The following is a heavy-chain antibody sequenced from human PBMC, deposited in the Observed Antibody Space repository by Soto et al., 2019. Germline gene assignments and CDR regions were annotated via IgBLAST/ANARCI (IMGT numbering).Heavy chain of an antibody. V-gene: IGHV3-23*01. CDR1: GFTFSSYA. CDR2: ISGSGGST. Sequence: XGSLILSCAASGFTFSSYAMSWVRQAPGKGLEWVSAISGSGGSTYYADSVKGRFTISRDNSKNTLYLQMNSLRAEDTAVYYCAKDTLSSGYPRPFDYWGQGTLVTVS. J-gene: IGHJ4*02. CDR3: AKDTLSSGYPRPFDY. D-gene: IGHD3-22*01.